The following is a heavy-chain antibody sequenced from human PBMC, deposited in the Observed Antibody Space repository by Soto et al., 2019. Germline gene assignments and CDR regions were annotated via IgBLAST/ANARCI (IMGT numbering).Heavy chain of an antibody. V-gene: IGHV5-51*01. D-gene: IGHD3-10*01. CDR1: SCSRCR. J-gene: IGHJ1*01. Sequence: SCSRCRIGWVRQMTGKGLEWMGIIYPGASDTKYNPSFQGQITISADTSTSTAYLQWSSLKASDTAMYYCMDRLYDVGGVLELFHHWLQRTLVTVSS. CDR3: MDRLYDVGGVLELFHH. CDR2: IYPGASDT.